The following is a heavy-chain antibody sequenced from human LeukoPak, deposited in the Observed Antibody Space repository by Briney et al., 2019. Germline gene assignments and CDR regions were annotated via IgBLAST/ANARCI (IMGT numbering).Heavy chain of an antibody. J-gene: IGHJ4*02. CDR2: INPNSGGT. V-gene: IGHV1-2*02. Sequence: ASVKVSCTASGYTFTGYYMHWVRQAPGQGLEWMGWINPNSGGTNYAQKFQGRVTMTRDTSISTAYMELSRLRSDDTAVYYCARDLWFGELYYFDYWGQGTLVTVSS. D-gene: IGHD3-10*01. CDR1: GYTFTGYY. CDR3: ARDLWFGELYYFDY.